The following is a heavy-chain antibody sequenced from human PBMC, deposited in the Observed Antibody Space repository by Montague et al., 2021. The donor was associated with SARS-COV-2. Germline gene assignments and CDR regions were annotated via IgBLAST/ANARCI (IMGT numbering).Heavy chain of an antibody. CDR3: AKDSYYDFWSGYSPGENWFDP. J-gene: IGHJ5*02. CDR2: ISWNSGSI. CDR1: GFTFGDYA. Sequence: SLRLPCAASGFTFGDYAMHWVRQAPGKGLEWVSGISWNSGSIGYADSVKGRFTISRDNAKNSLYLQMNSLRAEDTALYYCAKDSYYDFWSGYSPGENWFDPWGQGTLVTVSS. D-gene: IGHD3-3*01. V-gene: IGHV3-9*01.